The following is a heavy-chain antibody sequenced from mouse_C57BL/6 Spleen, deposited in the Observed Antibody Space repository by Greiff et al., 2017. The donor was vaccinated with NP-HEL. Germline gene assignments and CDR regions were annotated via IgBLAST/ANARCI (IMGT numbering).Heavy chain of an antibody. J-gene: IGHJ2*01. Sequence: VQLKESGPELVKPGASVKMSCKASGYTFTDYNMHWVKQSHGKSLEWIGYINPNNGGTSYNQKFKGKATLTVNKSSSTAYMELRSLTSEDSAVYYCARGAFYYFDYWGQGTTLTVSS. CDR2: INPNNGGT. CDR1: GYTFTDYN. V-gene: IGHV1-22*01. CDR3: ARGAFYYFDY.